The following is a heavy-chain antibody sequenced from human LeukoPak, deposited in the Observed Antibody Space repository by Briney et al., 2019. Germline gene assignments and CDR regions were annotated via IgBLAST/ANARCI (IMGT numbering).Heavy chain of an antibody. V-gene: IGHV1-8*02. CDR1: GYTFSSCG. CDR3: ARVGAGYYDSSGYPRYNWFDP. D-gene: IGHD3-22*01. Sequence: GASVKVSCKASGYTFSSCGISWVRQAPGQGLEWMGWMNPNSGNTGYAQKFQGRVTMTRNTSISTAYMELSSLRSEDTAVYYCARVGAGYYDSSGYPRYNWFDPWGQGTLVTVSS. CDR2: MNPNSGNT. J-gene: IGHJ5*02.